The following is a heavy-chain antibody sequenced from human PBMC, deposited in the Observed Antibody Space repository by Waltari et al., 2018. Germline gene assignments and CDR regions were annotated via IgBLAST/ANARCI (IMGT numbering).Heavy chain of an antibody. Sequence: QLQLQESGQGLVKLSETLSLTCTVSGGSISSSSYYWGWIRQPPGKGLEWIVGINYRESTYNNPSSKSRVTISVETSKSQFSMKVSSGTAADRAVYYCASESITAALYCFDYWGQGTLVTVSS. CDR1: GGSISSSSYY. CDR2: INYREST. D-gene: IGHD6-13*01. V-gene: IGHV4-39*01. CDR3: ASESITAALYCFDY. J-gene: IGHJ4*02.